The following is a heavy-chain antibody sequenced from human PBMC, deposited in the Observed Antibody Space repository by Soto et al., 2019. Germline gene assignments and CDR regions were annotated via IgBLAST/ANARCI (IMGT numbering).Heavy chain of an antibody. Sequence: EVQLVDSGGALVQPGESLRLSCAASGFTFSDYLMTWVRQAPGKGLEWVATIKQDGNEKYDVDSVKGRFTISRDNAKNSLYLQLNALRAEDTAVYHCAIGHWLGKWGQGTLVTVSS. CDR3: AIGHWLGK. J-gene: IGHJ4*02. CDR2: IKQDGNEK. D-gene: IGHD6-19*01. CDR1: GFTFSDYL. V-gene: IGHV3-7*01.